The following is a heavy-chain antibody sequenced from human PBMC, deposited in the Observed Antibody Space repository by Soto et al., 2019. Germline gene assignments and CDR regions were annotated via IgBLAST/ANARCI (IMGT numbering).Heavy chain of an antibody. V-gene: IGHV3-23*01. D-gene: IGHD2-15*01. CDR2: ISGSGGST. CDR1: GFTFSSYA. J-gene: IGHJ4*02. CDR3: AKDLPPGDIVVVVAALDY. Sequence: GGSLRLSCAASGFTFSSYAMSWVRQAPGKGLEWVSAISGSGGSTYYADSVKGRFTISRDNSKNTLYLQMNSLRAEDTAVYYCAKDLPPGDIVVVVAALDYWGQGTLVTVSS.